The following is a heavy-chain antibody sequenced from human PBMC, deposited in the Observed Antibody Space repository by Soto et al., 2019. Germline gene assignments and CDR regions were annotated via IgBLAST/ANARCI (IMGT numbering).Heavy chain of an antibody. J-gene: IGHJ3*02. V-gene: IGHV1-2*02. CDR2: INPNSVGT. D-gene: IGHD3-10*01. Sequence: QVQLVQSGAEVKKPGASVKVSCKASGYTFTGHYMHWVRQAPGQGLEWMGWINPNSVGTNYAQKFQGRVTMTRDTSNSTAYMELSRLRSDDTAVYYCAREPMVRSAHGFDIWGQGTMVTVSS. CDR3: AREPMVRSAHGFDI. CDR1: GYTFTGHY.